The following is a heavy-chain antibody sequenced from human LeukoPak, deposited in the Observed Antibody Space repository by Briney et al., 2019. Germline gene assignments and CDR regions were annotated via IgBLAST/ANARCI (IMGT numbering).Heavy chain of an antibody. CDR1: GFTFSSYA. Sequence: GGSLRLSCAASGFTFSSYAMSWVRQAPGEGLEWVSAISGSGGSTYYADSVKGRFTISRDNSKNTLYLQMNSLRAEDTAVYYCAKRGGGSGSYYGNDAFDIWGQGTMVTVSS. CDR2: ISGSGGST. J-gene: IGHJ3*02. D-gene: IGHD1-26*01. V-gene: IGHV3-23*01. CDR3: AKRGGGSGSYYGNDAFDI.